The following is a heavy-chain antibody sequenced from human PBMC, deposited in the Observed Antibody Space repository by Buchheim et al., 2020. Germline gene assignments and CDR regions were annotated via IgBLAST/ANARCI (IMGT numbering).Heavy chain of an antibody. CDR1: GFSFRTAY. J-gene: IGHJ4*02. CDR2: IKHKDAGGTT. CDR3: TTDGAVQPYHFNRL. V-gene: IGHV3-15*07. D-gene: IGHD2-2*01. Sequence: EVRLVESGGGLVKPGESLRLSCAASGFSFRTAYMSWVRQAPGKGLEWVGRIKHKDAGGTTDYSAPVKGRFTISRDDSKSTLYLQMNSLKIDDTAVYYCTTDGAVQPYHFNRLWGQGTL.